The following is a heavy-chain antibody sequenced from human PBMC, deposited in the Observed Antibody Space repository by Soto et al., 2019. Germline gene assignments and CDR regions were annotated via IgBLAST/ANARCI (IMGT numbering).Heavy chain of an antibody. J-gene: IGHJ6*01. D-gene: IGHD2-15*01. CDR2: INAGNGNT. Sequence: ASVKVSCKASGYTFTSYAMHCVRQAPGQRLEWMGWINAGNGNTKYSQKFQGRVTITRDTSASTAYMELSSLRSEDTAVYYCAGDIDSRNYYYYGKDFWSQGTSVTVSS. V-gene: IGHV1-3*01. CDR1: GYTFTSYA. CDR3: AGDIDSRNYYYYGKDF.